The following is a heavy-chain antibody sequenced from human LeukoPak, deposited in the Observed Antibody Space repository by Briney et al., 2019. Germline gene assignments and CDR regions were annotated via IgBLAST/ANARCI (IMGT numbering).Heavy chain of an antibody. Sequence: GGSLRLSCAASGFTFDDYGMSWVRQAPGKGLEWVSGINWNGGSTGYADSVKGRFTISRDNAKNSLYPQMNSLRAEDTAVYYCVRDLYRIVVVPHYFDYWGQGTLVTVSS. J-gene: IGHJ4*02. V-gene: IGHV3-20*04. CDR3: VRDLYRIVVVPHYFDY. CDR1: GFTFDDYG. CDR2: INWNGGST. D-gene: IGHD3-22*01.